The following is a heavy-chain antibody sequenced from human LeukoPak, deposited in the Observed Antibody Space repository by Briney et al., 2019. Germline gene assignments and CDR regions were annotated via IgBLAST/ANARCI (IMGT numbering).Heavy chain of an antibody. J-gene: IGHJ6*04. D-gene: IGHD3-10*01. CDR3: ARGAYYYGSGSSVSSGMDA. CDR1: GGSFSGYY. Sequence: SETLSLTCAVYGGSFSGYYWSWIRQPPGKGLEWIGEINRSGSTNYNPSLKSRVTISVDTSKNQFSLKLSSVTAADTAVYYCARGAYYYGSGSSVSSGMDAWGKGTTVTVSS. V-gene: IGHV4-34*01. CDR2: INRSGST.